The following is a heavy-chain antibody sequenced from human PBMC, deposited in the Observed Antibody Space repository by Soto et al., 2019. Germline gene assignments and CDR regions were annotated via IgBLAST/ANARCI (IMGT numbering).Heavy chain of an antibody. D-gene: IGHD3-10*01. CDR2: ISSSSSTI. J-gene: IGHJ6*02. CDR1: GFTFSSYS. Sequence: GGSLRLSCAASGFTFSSYSMNWVRQAPGKGLEWVSYISSSSSTIYYADSVKGRFTISRDNAKNSLYLQMNSLRDEDTAVYYCARDWGLWFGDSDYGMDVWGQGTTVTVSS. V-gene: IGHV3-48*02. CDR3: ARDWGLWFGDSDYGMDV.